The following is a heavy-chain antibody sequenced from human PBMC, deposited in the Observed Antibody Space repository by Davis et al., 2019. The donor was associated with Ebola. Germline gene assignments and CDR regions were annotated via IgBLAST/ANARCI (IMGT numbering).Heavy chain of an antibody. CDR3: ASIAYDAFDI. V-gene: IGHV4-34*01. Sequence: PSETLSLTCTVSGGSISSYYWSWIRQPPGKGLEWIGEINHSGSTNYNPSLKSRVTISVDTFKNQFSLKLSSVTAADTAVYYCASIAYDAFDIWGQGTMVTVSS. D-gene: IGHD2-21*01. CDR1: GGSISSYY. J-gene: IGHJ3*02. CDR2: INHSGST.